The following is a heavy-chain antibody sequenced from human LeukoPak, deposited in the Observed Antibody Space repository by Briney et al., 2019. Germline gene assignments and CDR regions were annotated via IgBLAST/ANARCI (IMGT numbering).Heavy chain of an antibody. V-gene: IGHV3-64D*06. Sequence: PGGSLRLSCSASGFTFSTYSMHWVRRAPGKGLEYISAISGNGADTYYPGSVKGRFTISRDNSKNMLFLQMNSLRAEDTAVYYCVKGSGTGWYGHWGQGTLVTVSS. D-gene: IGHD6-19*01. J-gene: IGHJ4*02. CDR1: GFTFSTYS. CDR2: ISGNGADT. CDR3: VKGSGTGWYGH.